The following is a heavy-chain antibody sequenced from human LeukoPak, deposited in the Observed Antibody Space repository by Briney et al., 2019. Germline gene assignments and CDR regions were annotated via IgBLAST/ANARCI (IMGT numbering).Heavy chain of an antibody. J-gene: IGHJ4*02. D-gene: IGHD3-3*01. CDR3: AKEANVLRFLEWLPSDFDY. CDR2: ISGSGGST. V-gene: IGHV3-23*01. Sequence: GGSLRLSCAASGFTFSSYAMSWVRQASGKGLEWVSAISGSGGSTYYADSVKGRFTISRDNSKNTLYLQMNSLRAEDTAVYYCAKEANVLRFLEWLPSDFDYWGQGTLVTVSS. CDR1: GFTFSSYA.